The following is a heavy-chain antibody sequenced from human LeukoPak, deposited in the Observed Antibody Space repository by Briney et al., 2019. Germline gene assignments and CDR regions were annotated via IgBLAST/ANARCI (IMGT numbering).Heavy chain of an antibody. V-gene: IGHV4-59*01. D-gene: IGHD4-23*01. CDR2: IYYSGST. CDR3: ARADYGGNSATLDY. CDR1: GGSFSSYY. Sequence: SETLSLTCAVYGGSFSSYYWSWIRQPPGKGLEWIGYIYYSGSTNYNPSLKSRVTISVDTSKNQFSLELSSVTAADTAVYYCARADYGGNSATLDYWGQGTLVTVSS. J-gene: IGHJ4*02.